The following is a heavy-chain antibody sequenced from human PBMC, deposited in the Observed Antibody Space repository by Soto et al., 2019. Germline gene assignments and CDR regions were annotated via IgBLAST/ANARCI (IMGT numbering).Heavy chain of an antibody. CDR2: MNPNSGNT. CDR3: ARTLYSDNVDY. V-gene: IGHV1-8*01. CDR1: GYTFTSYD. Sequence: QVQLVQSGAEVKKPGASVKVSCKASGYTFTSYDINWVRQATGQGLEWMGWMNPNSGNTGYTQKFRCRVTMTRNTSIITAYMELSSLRSEHTAVYYCARTLYSDNVDYWGQGTLVTVSS. J-gene: IGHJ4*02. D-gene: IGHD4-17*01.